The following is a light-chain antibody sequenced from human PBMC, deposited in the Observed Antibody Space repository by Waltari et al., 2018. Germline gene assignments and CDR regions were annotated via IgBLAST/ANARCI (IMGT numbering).Light chain of an antibody. CDR2: GNY. Sequence: QPVLTPPPSVTGAPGPRVNITSTGSNFTIRPNKYCPRYQHLPGSAPRLLIFGNYNRPSGVPDRFSGSKSGTSASLAITGLQADDEADYYCQSYDNSLRGYIFGTGTKVTVL. CDR3: QSYDNSLRGYI. CDR1: NFTIRPNKY. V-gene: IGLV1-40*01. J-gene: IGLJ1*01.